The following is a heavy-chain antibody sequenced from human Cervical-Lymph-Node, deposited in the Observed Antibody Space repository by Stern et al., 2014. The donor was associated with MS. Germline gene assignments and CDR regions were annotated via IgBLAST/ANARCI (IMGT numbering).Heavy chain of an antibody. CDR3: ARHHGHSPTPFDS. D-gene: IGHD5-24*01. V-gene: IGHV5-51*01. CDR1: RGSFTHSW. CDR2: TFPASSYT. J-gene: IGHJ4*02. Sequence: EVQLVESGSEVKKPGESLKISCKASRGSFTHSWIGWVRQMPGKGLESMGITFPASSYTKYTPPSEGQVTLSVDRATSPASLQWSTLKAPDTAIYYCARHHGHSPTPFDSWGQGTRVTVSS.